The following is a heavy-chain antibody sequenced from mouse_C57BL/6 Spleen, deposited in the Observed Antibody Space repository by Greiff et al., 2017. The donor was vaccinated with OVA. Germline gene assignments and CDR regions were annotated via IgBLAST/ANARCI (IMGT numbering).Heavy chain of an antibody. V-gene: IGHV1-80*01. CDR3: ARRTTVVADY. CDR2: IYPGDGDT. D-gene: IGHD1-1*01. CDR1: GYAFSSYW. Sequence: QVQLKQPGAELVKPGASVKISCKASGYAFSSYWMNWVKQRPGTGLEWIGQIYPGDGDTNYNGKFKGKATLTADKSSSTAYMQLSSLTSEDSAVYFCARRTTVVADYWGQGTTLTVSS. J-gene: IGHJ2*01.